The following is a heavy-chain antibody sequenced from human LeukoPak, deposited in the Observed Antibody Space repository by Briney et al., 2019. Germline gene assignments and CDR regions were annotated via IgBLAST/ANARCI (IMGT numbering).Heavy chain of an antibody. J-gene: IGHJ4*02. CDR3: ARDVDTAMVTRLGDY. CDR2: INPNSGGT. Sequence: ASVKVSCKASGYTFTGYYMHWVRQAPGQGPEWMGWINPNSGGTNYAQKFQGRVTMTRDTSISTAYMEPSRLRSDDTAVYYCARDVDTAMVTRLGDYWGQGTLVTVSS. V-gene: IGHV1-2*02. D-gene: IGHD5-18*01. CDR1: GYTFTGYY.